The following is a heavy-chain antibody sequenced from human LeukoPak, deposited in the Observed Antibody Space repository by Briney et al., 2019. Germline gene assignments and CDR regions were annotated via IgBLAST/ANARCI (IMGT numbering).Heavy chain of an antibody. CDR1: GGSISSYY. J-gene: IGHJ5*02. V-gene: IGHV4-4*07. CDR3: ARHRGIAVAYNWFDP. CDR2: IYTSGST. Sequence: SETLSLTCTVSGGSISSYYWSWIRQPAGKGLEWIGRIYTSGSTNYNPSLKSRVTMSVDTSKNQFSLKLSSVTAADTAVYYCARHRGIAVAYNWFDPWGQGTLVTVSS. D-gene: IGHD6-19*01.